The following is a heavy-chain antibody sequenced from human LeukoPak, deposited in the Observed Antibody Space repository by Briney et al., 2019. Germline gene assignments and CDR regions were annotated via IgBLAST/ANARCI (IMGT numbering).Heavy chain of an antibody. V-gene: IGHV3-74*01. D-gene: IGHD3-22*01. CDR1: GFTFSSYW. CDR3: ARFTPALYDSSGYYYG. Sequence: GGSLRLSCAASGFTFSSYWMHWVRQAPGKGLVWVSRINSDGSSTSYTDSVKGRFTISRDNAKNTLYLQMNSLRAEDTAVYYCARFTPALYDSSGYYYGWGQGTLVTVSS. CDR2: INSDGSST. J-gene: IGHJ4*02.